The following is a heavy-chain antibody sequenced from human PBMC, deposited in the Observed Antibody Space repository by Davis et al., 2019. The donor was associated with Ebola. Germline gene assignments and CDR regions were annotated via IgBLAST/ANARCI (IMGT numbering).Heavy chain of an antibody. D-gene: IGHD2-8*01. CDR3: ARLHCTNGVCQYDY. CDR2: IYPGDSDT. CDR1: GYSFTSYW. V-gene: IGHV5-51*01. J-gene: IGHJ4*02. Sequence: GESLKISCQGSGYSFTSYWIGWVRQLPGKGLEWMGIIYPGDSDTRYSPSFQGQVTISADKSISTAYLQWSSLKASDTAMYYCARLHCTNGVCQYDYWGQGTLVTVSS.